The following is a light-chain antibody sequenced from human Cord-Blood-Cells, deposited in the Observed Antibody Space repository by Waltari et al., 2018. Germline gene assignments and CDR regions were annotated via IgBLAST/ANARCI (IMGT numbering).Light chain of an antibody. CDR1: HDISNY. V-gene: IGKV1-33*01. Sequence: DIQMPQSPYSLSACVGDRVTITCQASHDISNYLNWYQQKPGKAPKLLIYDASNLETGVPSRFSGSGSGTDFTFTISSLQPEDIATYYCQQYDNLPRRFTFGPGTKVDIK. CDR2: DAS. J-gene: IGKJ3*01. CDR3: QQYDNLPRRFT.